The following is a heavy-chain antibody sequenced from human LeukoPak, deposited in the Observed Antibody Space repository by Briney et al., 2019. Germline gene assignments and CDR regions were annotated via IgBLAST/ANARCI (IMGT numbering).Heavy chain of an antibody. V-gene: IGHV4-61*01. Sequence: SETLSLTCTVSGSSVSRGSYYWSWIRQPPGKGLEWIGYIYYSGSTNYNPSLKSRVTISVDTSKNQFSLKLNSVTAADTAVYYCARGGDDKYYDSSGYPSFLDYWGQGTLVTVSS. CDR2: IYYSGST. CDR1: GSSVSRGSYY. D-gene: IGHD3-22*01. CDR3: ARGGDDKYYDSSGYPSFLDY. J-gene: IGHJ4*02.